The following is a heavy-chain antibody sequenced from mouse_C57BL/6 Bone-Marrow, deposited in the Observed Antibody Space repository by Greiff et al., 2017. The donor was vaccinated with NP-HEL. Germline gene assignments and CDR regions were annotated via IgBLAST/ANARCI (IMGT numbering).Heavy chain of an antibody. CDR3: ARRGVYYYGSSYLYYAMDY. CDR2: IDPSDSYT. D-gene: IGHD1-1*01. CDR1: GYTFTSYW. Sequence: QVQLQQSGAELVMPGASVKLSCKASGYTFTSYWMHWVKQRPGQGLEWIGEIDPSDSYTNYNQKFKGKSTLTVDKSSSTAYMQLSSLTSEDSAVYYCARRGVYYYGSSYLYYAMDYWGQGTSVTVSS. V-gene: IGHV1-69*01. J-gene: IGHJ4*01.